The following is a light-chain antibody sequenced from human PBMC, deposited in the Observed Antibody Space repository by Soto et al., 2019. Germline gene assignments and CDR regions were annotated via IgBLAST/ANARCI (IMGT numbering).Light chain of an antibody. J-gene: IGLJ1*01. CDR3: CSYTRSSTLEV. CDR1: SSDVGGYNY. V-gene: IGLV2-14*01. CDR2: DVS. Sequence: QSALTQPASVSGSPGQSITISCTGTSSDVGGYNYVSWYQQHPGKAPKLMIYDVSNRPSGVSNRFSGSKSGNTASLTISGVQADDEADYYCCSYTRSSTLEVFGTGTKLTVL.